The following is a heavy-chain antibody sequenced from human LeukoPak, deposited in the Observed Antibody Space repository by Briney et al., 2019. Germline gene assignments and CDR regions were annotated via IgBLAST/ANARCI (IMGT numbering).Heavy chain of an antibody. CDR1: GFTFSSSW. CDR3: ARDLGSGWP. J-gene: IGHJ5*02. V-gene: IGHV3-7*03. Sequence: GGSLRLSCAASGFTFSSSWMSWVRQAPGKGLEWVANIKQDESEKYYVDSVKGRFTISRDNAKNSLYLQMNSLRAEDTAVYYCARDLGSGWPWGQGTLVTVSS. D-gene: IGHD6-19*01. CDR2: IKQDESEK.